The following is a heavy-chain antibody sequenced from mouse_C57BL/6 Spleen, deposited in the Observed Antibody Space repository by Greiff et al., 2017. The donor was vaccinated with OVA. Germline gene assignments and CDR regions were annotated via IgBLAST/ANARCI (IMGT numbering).Heavy chain of an antibody. CDR1: GYTFTSYW. CDR3: ARPYDYDRYWYFDV. CDR2: IDPSDSET. Sequence: VQLKQPGAELVRPGSSVKLSCKASGYTFTSYWMHWVKQRPIQGLEWIGNIDPSDSETHYNQKFKDKATLTVDKSSSTAYMQLSSLTSEDSAVYYCARPYDYDRYWYFDVWGTGTTVTVSS. J-gene: IGHJ1*03. D-gene: IGHD2-4*01. V-gene: IGHV1-52*01.